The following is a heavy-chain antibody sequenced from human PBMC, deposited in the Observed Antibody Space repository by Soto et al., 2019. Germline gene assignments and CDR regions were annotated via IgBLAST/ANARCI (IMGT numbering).Heavy chain of an antibody. CDR3: ARCSGGSCYSGVSYGMDV. J-gene: IGHJ6*02. D-gene: IGHD2-15*01. V-gene: IGHV1-69*13. CDR1: GGTFSSYA. Sequence: SVKVSCKASGGTFSSYAISWVRQAPGQGLEWMGGIIPIFGTANYAQKFQGRVTITADESTSTAYMELSSLRSEDTAVYYCARCSGGSCYSGVSYGMDVWGQGTTVTVSS. CDR2: IIPIFGTA.